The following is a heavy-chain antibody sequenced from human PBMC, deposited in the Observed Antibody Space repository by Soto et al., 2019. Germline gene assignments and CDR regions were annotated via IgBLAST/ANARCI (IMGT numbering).Heavy chain of an antibody. Sequence: QVQLVQSGAEVKKPGSSLKVSCKASGGTFTNYAFSWVRQAPGQGPEWMGGIIPIFGTPDYAQKFQGRVIITADESTRTVSMELNSLRSDDTAVYYCARERSVGYRITTTCPKPFYYYAMDVWGQGTTVTVSS. CDR2: IIPIFGTP. J-gene: IGHJ6*02. CDR3: ARERSVGYRITTTCPKPFYYYAMDV. V-gene: IGHV1-69*12. CDR1: GGTFTNYA. D-gene: IGHD2-15*01.